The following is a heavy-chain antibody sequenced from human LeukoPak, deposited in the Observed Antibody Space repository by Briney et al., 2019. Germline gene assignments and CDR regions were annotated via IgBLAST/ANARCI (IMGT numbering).Heavy chain of an antibody. J-gene: IGHJ4*02. CDR2: INHSGST. D-gene: IGHD3-10*01. Sequence: SETLSLTCAVYGGSFSGYYWSWIRQPPGKGLEWIGEINHSGSTNYNPSLKSRVTISVDTSKNQFSLKLSSVTAADTAVYYCARGNRRITMVRGVWSFDYWGQGTLVTVSS. V-gene: IGHV4-34*01. CDR1: GGSFSGYY. CDR3: ARGNRRITMVRGVWSFDY.